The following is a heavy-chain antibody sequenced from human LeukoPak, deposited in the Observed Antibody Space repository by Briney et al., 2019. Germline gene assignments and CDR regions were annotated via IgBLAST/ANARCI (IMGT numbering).Heavy chain of an antibody. J-gene: IGHJ4*02. V-gene: IGHV3-48*03. CDR1: GFTFSSYE. CDR2: ISSSDSTI. Sequence: GGSLRLSCAASGFTFSSYEMNWVRQAPGKGLEWVSYISSSDSTIYYADSVKGRFTISRDNSKNTLYLQMNSLRAEDTAVYYCAKGSTPFDYWGQGTLVTVSS. CDR3: AKGSTPFDY. D-gene: IGHD2-2*01.